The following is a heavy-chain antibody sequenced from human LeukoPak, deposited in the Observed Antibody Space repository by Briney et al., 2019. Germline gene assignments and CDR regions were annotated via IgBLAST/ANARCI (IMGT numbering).Heavy chain of an antibody. Sequence: PGGSLRLSCAASGFTFDDYAMHWVRQAPGKGLEWVSLISGDGGSTYYADSVKGRFTISRDNSKNTLYLQMNSLRAEDTAVYYCAKAGTGWPRGVIDYWAREPWSPSPQ. CDR2: ISGDGGST. J-gene: IGHJ4*02. V-gene: IGHV3-43*02. CDR3: AKAGTGWPRGVIDY. D-gene: IGHD3-10*01. CDR1: GFTFDDYA.